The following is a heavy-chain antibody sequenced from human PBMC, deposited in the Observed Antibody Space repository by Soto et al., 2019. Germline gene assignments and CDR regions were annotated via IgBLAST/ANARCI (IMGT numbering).Heavy chain of an antibody. CDR3: ARDEGTYYYDSSGYRNYYYYGMDV. CDR1: GFSFGSYE. D-gene: IGHD3-22*01. Sequence: GGSLRLSCAGSGFSFGSYEMHWVRQAPGKGLEWVTFTSYDGSINYYADSVKGRFTMSRDNSKNLLYLQMNSLRTEDTAVYYCARDEGTYYYDSSGYRNYYYYGMDVWGQGTTVTVSS. CDR2: TSYDGSIN. J-gene: IGHJ6*02. V-gene: IGHV3-30*04.